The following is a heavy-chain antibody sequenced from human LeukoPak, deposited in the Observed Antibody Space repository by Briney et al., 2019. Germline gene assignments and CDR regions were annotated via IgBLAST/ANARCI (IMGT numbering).Heavy chain of an antibody. CDR2: ISYSGNT. CDR3: ARSGLADAFDI. Sequence: SETLSLTCTVSGVSISSYFWSRIRQAPGKGLEWIGYISYSGNTDYNPSLKSRVTISEDTSKNQFSLKMISVTAADTAVYYCARSGLADAFDIWGQGTMVTVSS. V-gene: IGHV4-59*08. CDR1: GVSISSYF. J-gene: IGHJ3*02. D-gene: IGHD3-10*01.